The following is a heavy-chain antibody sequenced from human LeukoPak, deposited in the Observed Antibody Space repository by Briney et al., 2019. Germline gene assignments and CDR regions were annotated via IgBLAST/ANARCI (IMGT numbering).Heavy chain of an antibody. D-gene: IGHD3-16*01. Sequence: GSLRLSCAASGFTFSSYAMSWVRQAPGKGLEWVSAISGSGGSTYYADSVKGRFTISRDNSKNTLFLEMNRLTADDTAVYYCAKDLVSRRRLGSSEKVDYWGRGTLVTVSS. CDR3: AKDLVSRRRLGSSEKVDY. CDR1: GFTFSSYA. CDR2: ISGSGGST. J-gene: IGHJ4*02. V-gene: IGHV3-23*01.